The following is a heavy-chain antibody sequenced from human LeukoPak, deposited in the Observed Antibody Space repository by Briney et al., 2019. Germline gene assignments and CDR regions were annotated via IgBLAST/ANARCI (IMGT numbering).Heavy chain of an antibody. V-gene: IGHV3-30*04. CDR2: ISYDGSNK. J-gene: IGHJ4*02. D-gene: IGHD3-22*01. Sequence: GGSLRLSCAASGFTFSSYAMHWVRQAPGKGPEWVAVISYDGSNKYYADSVKGRFTISRDNSKNTLYLQMNSLRAEDTAVYYCARDKFRRRSSGYSRILDYWGQGTLVTVSS. CDR1: GFTFSSYA. CDR3: ARDKFRRRSSGYSRILDY.